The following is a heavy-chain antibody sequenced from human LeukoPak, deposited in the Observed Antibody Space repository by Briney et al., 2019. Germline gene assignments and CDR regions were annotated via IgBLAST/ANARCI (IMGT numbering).Heavy chain of an antibody. CDR2: ISWNSGSI. CDR1: GFTFDDYA. Sequence: GGSLRLSCAASGFTFDDYAMHWVRQAPGKGLEWVSGISWNSGSIGYADSVKGRFTISRGNAKNSLYLQMNSLRAEDTALYYCAKAKVAGPDDYWGQGTLVTVSS. V-gene: IGHV3-9*01. J-gene: IGHJ4*02. D-gene: IGHD6-19*01. CDR3: AKAKVAGPDDY.